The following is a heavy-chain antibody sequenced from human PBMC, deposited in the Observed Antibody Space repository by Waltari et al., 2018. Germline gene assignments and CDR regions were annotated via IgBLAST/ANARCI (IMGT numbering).Heavy chain of an antibody. CDR2: IYHSGST. D-gene: IGHD6-6*01. Sequence: QVQLQESGPGLVKPSETLSLTCAVSGYSISSGYYWGWIRQPPGKGLEWIGSIYHSGSTYYNPSFKSRVTISVDTSKNQFSLKLSSVTAADTAVYYCARFDSSSSDYWGQGTLVTVSS. CDR3: ARFDSSSSDY. CDR1: GYSISSGYY. J-gene: IGHJ4*02. V-gene: IGHV4-38-2*01.